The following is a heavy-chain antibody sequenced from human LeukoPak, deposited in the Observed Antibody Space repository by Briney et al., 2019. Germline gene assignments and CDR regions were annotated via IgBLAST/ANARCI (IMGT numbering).Heavy chain of an antibody. CDR3: AGDYGEGRVATIPLAY. J-gene: IGHJ4*02. D-gene: IGHD5-12*01. V-gene: IGHV1-18*04. CDR2: ISGYNGKT. Sequence: ASVKVSCKASGYTFTNYGITWVRQAPGQGLEWMAWISGYNGKTNYAQNLQGRVTITTDTSTSTAYMDLRSLRSDDTAVYYCAGDYGEGRVATIPLAYWGQGTLVTVSS. CDR1: GYTFTNYG.